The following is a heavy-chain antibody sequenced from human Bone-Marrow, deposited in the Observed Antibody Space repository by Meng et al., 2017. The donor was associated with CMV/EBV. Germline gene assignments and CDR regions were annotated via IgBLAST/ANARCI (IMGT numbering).Heavy chain of an antibody. CDR1: GFTFSIYA. Sequence: GESLKISCAASGFTFSIYAMHWVRQAPGKGLEYVSAISSNGRSTYFADSVKGRFAISRDNSKNTLFLQMGSLRPEDMAVYYCARDKVVGATSYDAFDIWGQGTMVTVSS. CDR3: ARDKVVGATSYDAFDI. J-gene: IGHJ3*02. CDR2: ISSNGRST. D-gene: IGHD1-26*01. V-gene: IGHV3-64*02.